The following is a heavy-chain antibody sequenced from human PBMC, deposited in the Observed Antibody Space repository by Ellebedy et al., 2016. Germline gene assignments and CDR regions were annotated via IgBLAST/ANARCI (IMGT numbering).Heavy chain of an antibody. J-gene: IGHJ4*02. CDR1: GGSIDSYY. V-gene: IGHV4-4*09. CDR3: ARLPPGDIFGYFDY. Sequence: GSLRLSCTVSGGSIDSYYWTWIRQPPGKGLEWIGYSGGLSNFNPSLRSRVTISIDTSKKQFSLELNSVTAADTAVYYCARLPPGDIFGYFDYWGQGILVTVSS. D-gene: IGHD3-3*02. CDR2: SGGLS.